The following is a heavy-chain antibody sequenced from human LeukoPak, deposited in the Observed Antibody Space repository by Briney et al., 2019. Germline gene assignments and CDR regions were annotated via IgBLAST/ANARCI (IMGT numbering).Heavy chain of an antibody. Sequence: GGSLRLSCAASGFTFSSYEMNWVRQAPGKGLEWVSYISSSSNTMYYADSVKGRFTISRDNAKNSLYLQMNSLRAEDTAVYYCARDYCTNGVCFDYWGQGTLVTVSS. V-gene: IGHV3-48*03. J-gene: IGHJ4*02. D-gene: IGHD2-8*01. CDR2: ISSSSNTM. CDR3: ARDYCTNGVCFDY. CDR1: GFTFSSYE.